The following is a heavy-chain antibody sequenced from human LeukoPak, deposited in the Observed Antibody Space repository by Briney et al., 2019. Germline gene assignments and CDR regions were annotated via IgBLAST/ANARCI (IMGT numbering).Heavy chain of an antibody. CDR1: GFTFSSYA. CDR3: AKVPNYYGSGSYYYPVVYFDY. V-gene: IGHV3-23*01. CDR2: ISGSGGST. J-gene: IGHJ4*02. D-gene: IGHD3-10*01. Sequence: GGSLRLSGAASGFTFSSYAMSWVRQAPGKGLEWVSAISGSGGSTYYADSVKGRFTISRDNSKNTLYLQMNSLRAEDTAVYYCAKVPNYYGSGSYYYPVVYFDYWGQGTLVTVSS.